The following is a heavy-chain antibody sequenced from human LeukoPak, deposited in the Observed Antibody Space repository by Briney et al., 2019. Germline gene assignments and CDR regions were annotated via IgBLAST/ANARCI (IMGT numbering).Heavy chain of an antibody. J-gene: IGHJ4*02. CDR1: GGSFSGYY. V-gene: IGHV4-34*01. Sequence: SETLSLTCAVYGGSFSGYYWSWIRQPPGKGLEWIGEINHSGSTNYNPSLKSRATISVDTSKNQFSLKLSSVTAADTAVYYCARGGKAYYYFDYWGQGTLVTVSS. CDR3: ARGGKAYYYFDY. CDR2: INHSGST. D-gene: IGHD1-26*01.